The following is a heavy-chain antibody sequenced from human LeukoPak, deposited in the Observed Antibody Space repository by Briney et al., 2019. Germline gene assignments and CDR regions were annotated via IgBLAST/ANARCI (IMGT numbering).Heavy chain of an antibody. J-gene: IGHJ4*02. Sequence: GGSLRLSCAASGFTFSSYAMSWVRQAPVKGLEWVSAISGSGGSTYYADSVKGRFTISRDNSKNTLYLQMNSLRAEDTAVYYCAKAVITFGGVIQAYDYWGQGTLVTVSS. CDR3: AKAVITFGGVIQAYDY. D-gene: IGHD3-16*02. CDR1: GFTFSSYA. V-gene: IGHV3-23*01. CDR2: ISGSGGST.